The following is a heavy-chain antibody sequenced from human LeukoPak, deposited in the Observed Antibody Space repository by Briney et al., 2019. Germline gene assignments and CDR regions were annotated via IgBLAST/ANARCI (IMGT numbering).Heavy chain of an antibody. CDR3: AKGTGDSGSSIGY. Sequence: GGSLRLSCAASGFTFSSYAMTWVRQAPGKGLEWVSGISGSGGRTYYADSVKGRFTVSRDNSKNTLFLQMNSLRAEDTAVYYCAKGTGDSGSSIGYWGQGTLVTVSS. CDR1: GFTFSSYA. J-gene: IGHJ4*02. CDR2: ISGSGGRT. V-gene: IGHV3-23*01. D-gene: IGHD6-13*01.